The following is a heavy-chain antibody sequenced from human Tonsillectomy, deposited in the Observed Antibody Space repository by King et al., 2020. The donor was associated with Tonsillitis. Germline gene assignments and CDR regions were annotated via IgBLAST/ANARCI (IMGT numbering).Heavy chain of an antibody. J-gene: IGHJ6*02. CDR2: ISFSGST. V-gene: IGHV4-4*07. Sequence: VQLQESGPALVKPSETLSLTCTVSGGSISGYFWTWIRQPAGKGLAWMGRISFSGSTNYNPSLTSRVTMSVDTSKNQFSLKLNSVTAAVTAVYYCTRDLITYYYEASGYCYFIAMDVWGQGTTAIV. D-gene: IGHD3-22*01. CDR1: GGSISGYF. CDR3: TRDLITYYYEASGYCYFIAMDV.